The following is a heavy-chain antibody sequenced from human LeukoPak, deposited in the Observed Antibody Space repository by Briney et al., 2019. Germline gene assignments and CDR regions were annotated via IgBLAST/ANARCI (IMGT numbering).Heavy chain of an antibody. CDR3: ARDFYLYTGYGRSFDY. J-gene: IGHJ4*02. Sequence: WASVKVSCKASGYTFTDYGISWVRQAPGQGLDWMGWISAYNGDTYYTQKLQGRVTMTTDTSTSTAYMELRSLRSDDTALYYCARDFYLYTGYGRSFDYWGQGTLVTVSS. D-gene: IGHD5-12*01. V-gene: IGHV1-18*01. CDR2: ISAYNGDT. CDR1: GYTFTDYG.